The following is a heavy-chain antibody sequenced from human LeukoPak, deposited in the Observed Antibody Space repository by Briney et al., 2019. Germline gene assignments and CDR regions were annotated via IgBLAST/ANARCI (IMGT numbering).Heavy chain of an antibody. D-gene: IGHD2-15*01. CDR2: IYYSGST. CDR1: GGSISSSSYY. CDR3: ARSKGNYCSGGTCPGRLFDC. Sequence: SETLSLTCTVSGGSISSSSYYWGWIRQPPGKGLEWIGSIYYSGSTYYNPSLKSRVTISVDTSKNQFSLKLSSVTAADTAVYYCARSKGNYCSGGTCPGRLFDCWGQGTLVTVSS. J-gene: IGHJ4*02. V-gene: IGHV4-39*01.